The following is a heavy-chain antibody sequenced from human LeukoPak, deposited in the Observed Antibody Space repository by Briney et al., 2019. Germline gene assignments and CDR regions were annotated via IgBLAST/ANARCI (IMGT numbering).Heavy chain of an antibody. CDR3: AKGRRSSWFPRDYFYG. Sequence: GSPILLCSASGFSFSNYDLSWVRQAPGEGLEWVCGIIGCSTRTYDADSVKGLVTISRDDSKNTLYLQMNRLRANDTAVYVCAKGRRSSWFPRDYFYGWGQGTLVSASS. J-gene: IGHJ4*02. D-gene: IGHD6-13*01. V-gene: IGHV3-23*01. CDR1: GFSFSNYD. CDR2: IIGCSTRT.